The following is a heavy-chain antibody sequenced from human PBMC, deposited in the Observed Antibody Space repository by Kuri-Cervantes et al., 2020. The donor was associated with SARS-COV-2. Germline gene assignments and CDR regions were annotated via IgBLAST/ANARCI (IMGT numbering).Heavy chain of an antibody. Sequence: GESLKISCAASGFTVSSNYMSWVHQAPGKGLEWVSVIYSGGSTYYADSVKGRFTISRDNSKNTLYLQMNSLRAEDTAVYYCARTNSGSFYFDYWGQGTLVTVSS. CDR1: GFTVSSNY. CDR2: IYSGGST. V-gene: IGHV3-53*01. CDR3: ARTNSGSFYFDY. J-gene: IGHJ4*02. D-gene: IGHD1-26*01.